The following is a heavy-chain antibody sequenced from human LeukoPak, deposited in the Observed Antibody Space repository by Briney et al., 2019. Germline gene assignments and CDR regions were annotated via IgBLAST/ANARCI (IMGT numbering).Heavy chain of an antibody. CDR1: GVSLRGYY. Sequence: PSETLSLTCAVYGVSLRGYYWSWIRQSPEKGLEWIGEINHEGDSIYNPSPKSRLTLSVDMSKNQFSLNLRSVTAADTAVYYCARGRNFVSDFYFDVWGKGTTVIVSS. D-gene: IGHD1-7*01. J-gene: IGHJ6*03. CDR2: INHEGDS. CDR3: ARGRNFVSDFYFDV. V-gene: IGHV4-34*01.